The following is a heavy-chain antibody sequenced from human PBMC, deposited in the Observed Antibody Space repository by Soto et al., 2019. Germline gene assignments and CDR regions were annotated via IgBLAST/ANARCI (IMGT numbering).Heavy chain of an antibody. CDR2: IYHSGNT. V-gene: IGHV4-4*02. CDR3: ARVGYSGFDY. Sequence: PSETLSLTCAVSSGSISSSNWWSWVRQPPGKGLEWIGEIYHSGNTNYNPSLKSQVTISVDRSKNQFSLKLNSVTAADTAVYFCARVGYSGFDYRGQGILVTVSS. CDR1: SGSISSSNW. J-gene: IGHJ4*02. D-gene: IGHD2-2*02.